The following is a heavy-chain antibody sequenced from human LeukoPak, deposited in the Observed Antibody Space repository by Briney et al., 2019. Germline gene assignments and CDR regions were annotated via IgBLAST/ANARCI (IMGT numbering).Heavy chain of an antibody. J-gene: IGHJ4*02. CDR1: GYSFTGYY. CDR3: ARLSGNYAY. CDR2: VKPNTGDT. Sequence: GASVRVSRKASGYSFTGYYIHWVRQAPGQGLEWMGWVKPNTGDTQYAQKFQGRVTMSRDTTVSTAYMELSRLTSDDTAMYYCARLSGNYAYWGQGTLVTVFS. V-gene: IGHV1-2*02. D-gene: IGHD1-26*01.